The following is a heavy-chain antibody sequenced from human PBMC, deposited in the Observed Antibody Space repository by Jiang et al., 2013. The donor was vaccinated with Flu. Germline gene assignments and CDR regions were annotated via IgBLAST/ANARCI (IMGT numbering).Heavy chain of an antibody. J-gene: IGHJ6*02. V-gene: IGHV4-59*12. CDR2: IYYSGST. CDR1: GGSISSYY. Sequence: TVSGGSISSYYWSWIRQPPGKGLEWIGYIYYSGSTNYNPSLKSRVTISVDTSKNQFSLKLSSVTAADTAVYYCARERGMSSSYGMDVWGQGTTVTVSS. CDR3: ARERGMSSSYGMDV. D-gene: IGHD6-13*01.